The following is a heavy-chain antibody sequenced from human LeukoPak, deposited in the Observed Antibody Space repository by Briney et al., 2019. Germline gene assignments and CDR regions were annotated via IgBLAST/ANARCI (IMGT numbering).Heavy chain of an antibody. Sequence: GGSLRLSCAASGFTFSSYWMHWVRQAPGKGLEWVTFIQYDGSKKYYADSVKGRFTISRDNSKNTLYLEMNSLRAEDAAVYYCAKDIGSYYDYWGQGILVTVSS. CDR3: AKDIGSYYDY. D-gene: IGHD3-10*01. CDR1: GFTFSSYW. J-gene: IGHJ4*02. CDR2: IQYDGSKK. V-gene: IGHV3-30*02.